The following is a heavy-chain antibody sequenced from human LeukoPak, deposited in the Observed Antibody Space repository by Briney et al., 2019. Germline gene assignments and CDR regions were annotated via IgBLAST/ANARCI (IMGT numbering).Heavy chain of an antibody. V-gene: IGHV3-30*18. CDR2: ISYHGSTK. CDR3: AKDRHFYGAGTYYNLDY. Sequence: GRSLRLSCAASGFIFSTHGMHWVRQAPGKGLEWVSLISYHGSTKYYADSVEGRFTISRDNSKSTLYLQLNSLRVEDTAVYYCAKDRHFYGAGTYYNLDYWGQGTLVTVSS. D-gene: IGHD3-10*01. CDR1: GFIFSTHG. J-gene: IGHJ4*02.